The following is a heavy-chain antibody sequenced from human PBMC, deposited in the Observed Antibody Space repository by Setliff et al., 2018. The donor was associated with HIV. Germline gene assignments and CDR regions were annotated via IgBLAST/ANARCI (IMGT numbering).Heavy chain of an antibody. CDR2: IIPHFDAP. D-gene: IGHD7-27*01. V-gene: IGHV1-69*13. CDR1: GGTFTSSA. Sequence: GASVKVSCKASGGTFTSSAISWVRQARGQGLEWMGAIIPHFDAPQYAQKFQGRVTITADQSTSTAYMELSGLRSEDTAVYYCARGRASGSANSGWGQGTLVTVSS. J-gene: IGHJ4*02. CDR3: ARGRASGSANSG.